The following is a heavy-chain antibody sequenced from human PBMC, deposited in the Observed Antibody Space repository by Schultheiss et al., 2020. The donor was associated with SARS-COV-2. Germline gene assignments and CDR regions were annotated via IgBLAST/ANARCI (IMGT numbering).Heavy chain of an antibody. D-gene: IGHD2-2*01. Sequence: SETLSLTCAVYGGSFGFDYWTWIRQHPGKGLEWIGYIYYSGSTYYNPSLKSRVTISVDTSKNQFSLKLSSVTAADTAVYYCARAKVVPAAMGENWFDPWGQGTLVTVSS. CDR2: IYYSGST. V-gene: IGHV4-59*08. CDR1: GGSFGFDY. CDR3: ARAKVVPAAMGENWFDP. J-gene: IGHJ5*02.